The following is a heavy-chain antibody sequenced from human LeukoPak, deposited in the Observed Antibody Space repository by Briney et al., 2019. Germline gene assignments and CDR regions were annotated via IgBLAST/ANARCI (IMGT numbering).Heavy chain of an antibody. D-gene: IGHD3-10*01. CDR3: ARSLRVRGVPDYMDV. CDR1: GFTVSSNY. J-gene: IGHJ6*03. CDR2: IHKNAIT. Sequence: GGSLRLSCAASGFTVSSNYMTWVRQAPGKGLEWVSVIHKNAITYYADPVKGRFTISRDNSKNMLYLRMNSLRAEDTAVYYCARSLRVRGVPDYMDVWGKGTTVTISS. V-gene: IGHV3-53*01.